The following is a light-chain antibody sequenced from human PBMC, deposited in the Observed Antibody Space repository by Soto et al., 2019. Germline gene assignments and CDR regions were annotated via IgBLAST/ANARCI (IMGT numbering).Light chain of an antibody. Sequence: QSALTQPPSASGSPGQSVTISCTGTSSDVGGYNFVSWYQQHPGKAPKLIIHEVSKRPSGVPDRFSGSKSGNTASLTVSGLQAEDEADDYCSSYAGSNNRYVFGTGTKLTVL. V-gene: IGLV2-8*01. J-gene: IGLJ1*01. CDR1: SSDVGGYNF. CDR3: SSYAGSNNRYV. CDR2: EVS.